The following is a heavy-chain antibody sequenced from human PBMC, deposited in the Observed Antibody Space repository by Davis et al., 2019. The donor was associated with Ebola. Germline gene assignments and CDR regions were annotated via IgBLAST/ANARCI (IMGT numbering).Heavy chain of an antibody. D-gene: IGHD2-2*01. J-gene: IGHJ4*02. CDR3: ARQGTTSWDS. CDR2: IYTGDSDT. CDR1: GNSFASHW. V-gene: IGHV5-51*01. Sequence: GESLKISCKDSGNSFASHWIGWVRQMPGKGLEWMGIIYTGDSDTRYSPSFRGQVTFSVDKSIRTAYLHWNSLKASDTATYYCARQGTTSWDSWGQGTPVTVSS.